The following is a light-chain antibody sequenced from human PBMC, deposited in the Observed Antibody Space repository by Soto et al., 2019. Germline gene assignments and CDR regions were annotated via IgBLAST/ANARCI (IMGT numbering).Light chain of an antibody. J-gene: IGKJ4*01. CDR3: QQYGSTPLP. Sequence: EIVLTQSPGTLSLSPGGRATLSCRASQSVSRNYVAWYQQKPGQSPRLLIYGASNRASGIPDRFSGSASGADFPRSIARLEPEDFAMYYCQQYGSTPLPFGGGNKVEIK. CDR2: GAS. CDR1: QSVSRNY. V-gene: IGKV3-20*01.